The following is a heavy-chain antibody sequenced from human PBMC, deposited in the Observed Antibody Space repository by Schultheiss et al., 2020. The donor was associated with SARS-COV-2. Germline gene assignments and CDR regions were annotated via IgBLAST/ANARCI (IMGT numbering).Heavy chain of an antibody. CDR3: ARDEITGNGGARWFDP. Sequence: GESLKISCAVSGFTFSSYEMNWVRQAPGKGLEWVSYISDGGSTKYYADSVKGRFTISRDNAKNSLYLQMNSLRAEDTAVYYCARDEITGNGGARWFDPWGQGTLVTVSS. CDR1: GFTFSSYE. CDR2: ISDGGSTK. D-gene: IGHD2-21*01. V-gene: IGHV3-48*03. J-gene: IGHJ5*02.